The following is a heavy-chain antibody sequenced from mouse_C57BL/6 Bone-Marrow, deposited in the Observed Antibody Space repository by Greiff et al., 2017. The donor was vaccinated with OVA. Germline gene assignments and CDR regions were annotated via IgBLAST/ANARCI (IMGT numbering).Heavy chain of an antibody. CDR2: IDPSDSYT. CDR1: GYTFTSYW. J-gene: IGHJ4*01. D-gene: IGHD2-3*01. Sequence: QVQLQQPGAELVMPGASVKLSCKASGYTFTSYWMHWVKQRPGQGLEWIGEIDPSDSYTNYNQKFKGKSTLTVDKSSSTAYMQLSSLTSEDSAVYYCARTAYDGYYGYAMDDWGQGTSVTVSS. CDR3: ARTAYDGYYGYAMDD. V-gene: IGHV1-69*01.